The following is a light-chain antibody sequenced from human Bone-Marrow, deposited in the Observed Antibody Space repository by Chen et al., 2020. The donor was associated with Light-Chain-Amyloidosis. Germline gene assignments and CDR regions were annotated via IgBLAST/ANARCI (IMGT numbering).Light chain of an antibody. V-gene: IGLV3-25*03. CDR1: ALTTKY. Sequence: SYELTPPPSVSVSPGQPATITCSGDALTTKYADWYQQKPGQAPVLVIHRDKERPSGISERFSGSSSGTTATLTISGFQAEDEADYHCQSADSSGTYEVIFGGGTKLTVL. CDR3: QSADSSGTYEVI. CDR2: RDK. J-gene: IGLJ2*01.